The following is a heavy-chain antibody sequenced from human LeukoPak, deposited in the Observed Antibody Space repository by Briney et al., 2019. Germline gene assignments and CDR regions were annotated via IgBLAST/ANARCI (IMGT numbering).Heavy chain of an antibody. CDR2: IYYSGST. Sequence: PSETLSLTCTVSGGSFSSYYWSWIRQRPGKGLEWIGYIYYSGSTDYNPSLKSRVTISVDRSKNQFSLKVRSVTAADTAVYYCARGSVVGATTGVDPWGQGTLVTVSS. V-gene: IGHV4-59*01. D-gene: IGHD1-26*01. CDR1: GGSFSSYY. J-gene: IGHJ5*02. CDR3: ARGSVVGATTGVDP.